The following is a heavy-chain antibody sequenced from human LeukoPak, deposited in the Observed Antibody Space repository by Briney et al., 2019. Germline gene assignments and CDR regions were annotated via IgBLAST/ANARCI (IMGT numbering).Heavy chain of an antibody. CDR3: ARGYCSGDSCYLFFFDY. V-gene: IGHV3-23*01. D-gene: IGHD2-15*01. J-gene: IGHJ4*02. CDR1: GFTFSRHP. CDR2: LSASRGAT. Sequence: GGSLRLSCAASGFTFSRHPMSWVRQTPGKGLEWVSPLSASRGATYYADSLKGRFTVSRDNSRNTLYLQMNSLGADDTAVYYCARGYCSGDSCYLFFFDYWGQGTLVTVSS.